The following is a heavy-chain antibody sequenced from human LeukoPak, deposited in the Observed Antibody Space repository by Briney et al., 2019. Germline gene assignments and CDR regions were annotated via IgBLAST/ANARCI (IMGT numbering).Heavy chain of an antibody. J-gene: IGHJ3*02. Sequence: PSETLSLTCNVSGVSISPYYWNWIRQPPGKGLEWIGYIYYSGITNYNPSFKSRVTISLDTSKNQFSLKLSSVTAADTAVYYCAKSNGYGLVDIWGQGTMVTVSS. CDR2: IYYSGIT. CDR1: GVSISPYY. V-gene: IGHV4-59*12. CDR3: AKSNGYGLVDI. D-gene: IGHD3-10*01.